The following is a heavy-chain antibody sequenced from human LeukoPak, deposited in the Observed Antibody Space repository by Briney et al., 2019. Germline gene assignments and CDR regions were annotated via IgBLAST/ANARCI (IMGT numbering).Heavy chain of an antibody. J-gene: IGHJ4*02. CDR1: GFPFSTHW. CDR3: ARRGIGDTYFDY. D-gene: IGHD3-16*01. V-gene: IGHV3-7*04. Sequence: GGSLRLSCAASGFPFSTHWMSWVRQAPGKGLEWVANIKQDGSEKYFLDSVKGRFTISRDNAKNSLYLQMNSLRAEDTAVYYCARRGIGDTYFDYWGQGALVAVSS. CDR2: IKQDGSEK.